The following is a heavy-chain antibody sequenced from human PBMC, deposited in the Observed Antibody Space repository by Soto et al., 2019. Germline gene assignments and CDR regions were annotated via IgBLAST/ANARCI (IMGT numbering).Heavy chain of an antibody. J-gene: IGHJ6*03. CDR1: GGSIRSYC. D-gene: IGHD3-22*01. CDR3: AGGGSIVVATRRLMDV. V-gene: IGHV4-59*03. Sequence: QVQLQESGPTLVKPSETLSLTCTVSGGSIRSYCWTWIRQPPGEGLEWIGCICNSGTTNYNPSLKSRVAISIDTQKNQFSLQLSSVTVAYTAFYCAGGGSIVVATRRLMDVWGKGTTVTVSS. CDR2: ICNSGTT.